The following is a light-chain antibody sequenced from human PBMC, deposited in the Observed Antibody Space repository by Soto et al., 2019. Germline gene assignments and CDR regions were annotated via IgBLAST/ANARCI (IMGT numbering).Light chain of an antibody. CDR2: GAS. V-gene: IGKV3-20*01. J-gene: IGKJ1*01. CDR3: QHYGSSRT. CDR1: QSVSSSD. Sequence: EIVLTQSPGTLSLSPGERATLSCRASQSVSSSDLAWYQQKPGQAPRLLIYGASSRATGIPDRFSGSGSGIDFTLTSSRLEPEDFAVYYCQHYGSSRTFGQGTKVEIK.